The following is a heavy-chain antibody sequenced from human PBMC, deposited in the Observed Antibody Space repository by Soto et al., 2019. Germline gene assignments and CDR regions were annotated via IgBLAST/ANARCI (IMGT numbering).Heavy chain of an antibody. CDR2: IYYSGST. J-gene: IGHJ5*02. V-gene: IGHV4-31*03. CDR1: GGSISSGGYY. D-gene: IGHD6-13*01. CDR3: ARWTSKQLANQPNWFDP. Sequence: QVQLQESGPGLVKPSQTLSLTCTVSGGSISSGGYYWSWIRQHPGKGLEWIGYIYYSGSTYYNPSLKSRVTISVDTSKNQFSLKLSSVTAADTAVYYCARWTSKQLANQPNWFDPWGQGTLVTVSS.